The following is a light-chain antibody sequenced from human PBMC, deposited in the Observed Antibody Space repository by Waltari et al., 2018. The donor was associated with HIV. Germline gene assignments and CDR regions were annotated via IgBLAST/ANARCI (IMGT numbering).Light chain of an antibody. Sequence: EIVMTQSPATLSVSPGGKATLSCRASQTISNNIAWFQQKPGQAPRLLIYGASSRATGIPASFSGSGSGTNFTLTINSLQSEHFAVYYCQQYNNWPRTFCQGTKVEI. CDR2: GAS. V-gene: IGKV3-15*01. J-gene: IGKJ1*01. CDR3: QQYNNWPRT. CDR1: QTISNN.